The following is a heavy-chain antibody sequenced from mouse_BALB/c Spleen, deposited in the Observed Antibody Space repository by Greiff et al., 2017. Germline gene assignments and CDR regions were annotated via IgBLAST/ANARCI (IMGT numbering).Heavy chain of an antibody. Sequence: QVQLKESGPGLVAPSQSLSITCTVSGFSLTSYDISWIRQPPGKGLEWLGVIWTGGGTNYNSAFMSRLSISKDNSKSQVFLQMNSLQTDDTAIYYCVRKSLLLTYFDYWGQGTTLTVSS. V-gene: IGHV2-9-2*01. CDR3: VRKSLLLTYFDY. D-gene: IGHD2-10*01. CDR1: GFSLTSYD. J-gene: IGHJ2*01. CDR2: IWTGGGT.